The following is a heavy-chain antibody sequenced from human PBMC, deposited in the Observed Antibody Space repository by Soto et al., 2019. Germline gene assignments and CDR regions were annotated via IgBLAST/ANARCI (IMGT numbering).Heavy chain of an antibody. CDR2: IIPIFGTA. Sequence: QVQLVQSGAEVKKPGSSVKVSCKASGGTFSSYAISWVRQAPGQGLEWGGGIIPIFGTANYARKFQGRGTITADESTSTAYMELSSLRSEDTAVYYCASNRPKGGYYFDYWGQGTLVTVSS. CDR1: GGTFSSYA. J-gene: IGHJ4*02. V-gene: IGHV1-69*01. CDR3: ASNRPKGGYYFDY. D-gene: IGHD3-16*01.